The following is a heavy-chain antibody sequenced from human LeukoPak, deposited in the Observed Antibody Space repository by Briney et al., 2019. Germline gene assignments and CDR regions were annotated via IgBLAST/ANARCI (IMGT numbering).Heavy chain of an antibody. J-gene: IGHJ4*02. CDR2: ISSSGSTI. Sequence: GGSLRLSCAASGFTFSIYEMNWVRQAPGKGLEWVSYISSSGSTIFYADSLKGRLTLSRDNAKNSLYLHMNSLRAEDTAVYYCARGSFGDLQHRQDYWGQGTLVTVSS. V-gene: IGHV3-48*03. CDR3: ARGSFGDLQHRQDY. D-gene: IGHD4-17*01. CDR1: GFTFSIYE.